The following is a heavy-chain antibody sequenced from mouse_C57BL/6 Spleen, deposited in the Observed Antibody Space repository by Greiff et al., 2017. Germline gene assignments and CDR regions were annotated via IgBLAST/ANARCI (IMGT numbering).Heavy chain of an antibody. V-gene: IGHV1-80*01. CDR2: IYPGDGDT. J-gene: IGHJ1*03. D-gene: IGHD4-1*01. CDR1: GYAFSSYW. Sequence: QVQLQQSGAELVKPGASVKISCKASGYAFSSYWMNWVKQRPGKGLEWIGQIYPGDGDTNYNGKFKGKATLAADKSSSTAYMQLSSLTSEDAAVYFCARTGTRYFDVWGTGTTVTVSS. CDR3: ARTGTRYFDV.